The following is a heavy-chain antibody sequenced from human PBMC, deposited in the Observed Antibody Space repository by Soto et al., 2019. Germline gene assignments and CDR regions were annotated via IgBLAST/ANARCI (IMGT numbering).Heavy chain of an antibody. V-gene: IGHV1-2*06. Sequence: ASVKVSCKTSGYFFTSHYIHWVRLAPGRGLEWMGRISPNNGDTNSPQKFQGRVTMTSDTSISTAYMEMSGLRSDDTALYYCAREVTYGGGSFSLGLWGQGTLVTVSS. CDR1: GYFFTSHY. J-gene: IGHJ4*02. CDR2: ISPNNGDT. CDR3: AREVTYGGGSFSLGL. D-gene: IGHD3-10*01.